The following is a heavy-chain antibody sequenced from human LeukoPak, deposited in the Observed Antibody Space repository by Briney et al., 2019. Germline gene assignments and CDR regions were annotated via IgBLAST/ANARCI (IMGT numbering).Heavy chain of an antibody. CDR1: GYTFPSYA. D-gene: IGHD4-17*01. CDR3: ARVPTRLAYYGDYLDGAFDI. J-gene: IGHJ3*02. Sequence: GASVNVSCKASGYTFPSYAINWVRQAPGQGLEWMGWINTNTGNPTYAQGFTGRFVFFLDTSVSTAYLQIRSLKAEDTAVYYCARVPTRLAYYGDYLDGAFDIWGQGTMVTVSS. V-gene: IGHV7-4-1*02. CDR2: INTNTGNP.